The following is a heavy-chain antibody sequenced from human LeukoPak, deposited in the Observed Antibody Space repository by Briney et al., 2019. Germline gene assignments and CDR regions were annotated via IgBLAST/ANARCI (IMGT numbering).Heavy chain of an antibody. CDR2: INSDGSST. J-gene: IGHJ4*02. CDR1: GFTFSSYW. D-gene: IGHD6-13*01. CDR3: VSGEPSSWYTNFDY. Sequence: PGGSLRLPCAASGFTFSSYWMHWVRQAPGKGLVWVSRINSDGSSTSYADSVKGRFTISRDNAKNTLYLQMNSLRAEDTAVYYCVSGEPSSWYTNFDYWGQGTLVTVSS. V-gene: IGHV3-74*01.